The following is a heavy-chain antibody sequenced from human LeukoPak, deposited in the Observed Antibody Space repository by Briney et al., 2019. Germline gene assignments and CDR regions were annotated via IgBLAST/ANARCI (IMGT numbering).Heavy chain of an antibody. V-gene: IGHV3-7*01. CDR2: IMPDGSEK. J-gene: IGHJ6*04. D-gene: IGHD3-10*02. Sequence: GGSLRLSCAASGFTFSRYWMSWVRQAPGKGLEWVANIMPDGSEKYYVDSVKGRFTISRDNAKNSLYLQMNSLRAEDTAVYYCAELGITMIGGVWGKGTTVTISS. CDR1: GFTFSRYW. CDR3: AELGITMIGGV.